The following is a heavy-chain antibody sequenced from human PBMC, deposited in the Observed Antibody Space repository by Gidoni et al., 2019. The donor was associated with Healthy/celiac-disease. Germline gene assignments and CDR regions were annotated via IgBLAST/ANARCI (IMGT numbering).Heavy chain of an antibody. V-gene: IGHV3-23*04. CDR3: AKDPRYCSGGSCYLVYYFDY. CDR2: ISGSGGST. J-gene: IGHJ4*02. CDR1: GFTFSSYA. Sequence: EVQLVESGGGLVQPGGSLRLSCAASGFTFSSYAMSWVRQAPGKGLEWVSAISGSGGSTYYADSVKGRFTISRDNSKNTLYLQMNSLRAEDTAVYYCAKDPRYCSGGSCYLVYYFDYWGQGTLVTVSS. D-gene: IGHD2-15*01.